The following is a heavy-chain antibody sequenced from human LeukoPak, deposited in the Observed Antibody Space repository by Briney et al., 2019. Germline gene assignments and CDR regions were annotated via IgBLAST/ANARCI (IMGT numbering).Heavy chain of an antibody. CDR1: GFTFDNYA. CDR3: AKSVPSGGSCYDY. V-gene: IGHV3-23*01. D-gene: IGHD2-15*01. CDR2: LTGYGDTT. Sequence: GGSLRLSCAGSGFTFDNYAMTWVRQAPGKGLEWVASLTGYGDTTYYPDSVKGRFTISRDNSKNTLYLQMNSLRAEDTAVYYCAKSVPSGGSCYDYWGQGTLVTVSS. J-gene: IGHJ4*02.